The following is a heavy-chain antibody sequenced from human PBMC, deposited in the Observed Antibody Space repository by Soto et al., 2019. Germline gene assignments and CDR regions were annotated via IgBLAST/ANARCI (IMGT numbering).Heavy chain of an antibody. V-gene: IGHV1-69*13. CDR3: ARVSSSGWYSDYFDY. J-gene: IGHJ4*02. CDR1: GGTLSSYA. D-gene: IGHD6-19*01. CDR2: IIPIFGTA. Sequence: SVKIYCKASGGTLSSYAISWVRQAPGQGLEWMGGIIPIFGTANYAQKFQGRVTITADESTSTAYMELSSLRSEDTAVYYCARVSSSGWYSDYFDYWGQGALVTVSS.